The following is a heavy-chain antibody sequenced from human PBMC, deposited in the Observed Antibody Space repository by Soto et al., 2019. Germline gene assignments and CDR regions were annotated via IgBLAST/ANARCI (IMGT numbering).Heavy chain of an antibody. CDR2: IYYSGST. D-gene: IGHD3-10*01. Sequence: SETLSLTCTVSGGSISSGGYYWSWIRQHPGKGLEWIGYIYYSGSTYYNPSLKSRVTISVDTSKNQFSLKLSSVTAADTAVYYCARVKRFGEFTKYNWFDPWGQGTLVTVSS. CDR1: GGSISSGGYY. CDR3: ARVKRFGEFTKYNWFDP. J-gene: IGHJ5*02. V-gene: IGHV4-31*03.